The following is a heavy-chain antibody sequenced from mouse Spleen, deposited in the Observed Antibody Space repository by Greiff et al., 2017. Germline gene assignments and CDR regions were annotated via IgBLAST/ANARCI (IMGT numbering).Heavy chain of an antibody. V-gene: IGHV1-5*01. D-gene: IGHD2-5*01. CDR1: GYSFTSYW. CDR3: TRPVYYSNYVGGFAY. CDR2: IYPGNSDT. Sequence: SGPVLARPGASVKMSCKASGYSFTSYWMHWVKQRPGQGLEWIGAIYPGNSDTSYNQKFKGKAKLTAVTSASTAYMELSSLTNEDSAVYYCTRPVYYSNYVGGFAYWGQGTLVTGSA. J-gene: IGHJ3*01.